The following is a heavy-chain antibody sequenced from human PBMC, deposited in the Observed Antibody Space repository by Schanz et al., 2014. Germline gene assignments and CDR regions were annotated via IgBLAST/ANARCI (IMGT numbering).Heavy chain of an antibody. CDR3: ARELPGVVAYDV. CDR1: GFNFGSHG. D-gene: IGHD7-27*01. CDR2: ISYDGSFK. V-gene: IGHV3-33*01. J-gene: IGHJ3*01. Sequence: QVQLVESGGGVVQPGRSLRLSCAASGFNFGSHGMHWVRQAPGKGLEWVAVISYDGSFKNYADSVRGRITMSRDNSKNTMYLQINNLRADDTAVYYCARELPGVVAYDVWGRGTMVTVSS.